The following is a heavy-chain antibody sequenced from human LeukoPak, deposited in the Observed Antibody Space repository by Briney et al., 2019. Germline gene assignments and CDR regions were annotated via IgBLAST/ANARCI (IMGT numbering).Heavy chain of an antibody. V-gene: IGHV3-66*01. Sequence: PGGSLRLSCAASGFTVSRSYMTWVAQAPGKGLEWVSVIYSGGSTSYADSVKGRFTISRDNSKNTLYFQMSRLRVEDTAIYFCARVAAGETRGYFDYWGRGTLVTVSS. CDR3: ARVAAGETRGYFDY. CDR2: IYSGGST. J-gene: IGHJ4*02. D-gene: IGHD1-26*01. CDR1: GFTVSRSY.